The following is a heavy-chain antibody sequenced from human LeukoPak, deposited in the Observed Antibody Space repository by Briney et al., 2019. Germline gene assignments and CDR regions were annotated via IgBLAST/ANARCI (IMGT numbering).Heavy chain of an antibody. CDR2: IFYSGST. J-gene: IGHJ5*02. CDR1: GGSISSYY. CDR3: ARQKGYCTNGVCYDWFDA. Sequence: SETLSLTCTVSGGSISSYYWSWIRQPPEKGLEWIGFIFYSGSTKYNPSLKSRVTLSVDTSKNQFSLKLNSVTAADTAVYFCARQKGYCTNGVCYDWFDAWGQGTLVTVSS. V-gene: IGHV4-59*01. D-gene: IGHD2-8*01.